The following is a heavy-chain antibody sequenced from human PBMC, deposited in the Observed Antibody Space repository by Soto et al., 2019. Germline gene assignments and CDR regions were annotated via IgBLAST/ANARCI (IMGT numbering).Heavy chain of an antibody. CDR3: ARHVFTRRLGLGAVRGVSCWWFDP. Sequence: PSQTLSLTCAVSGDSVSSNSAAWNWIRQSPSRGLEWLGRTYYRSKWYNDYAVSVKSRITINPDTSKNQFSLQLNSVTPEDTAVYYCARHVFTRRLGLGAVRGVSCWWFDPWGQGTLVTVSS. J-gene: IGHJ5*02. V-gene: IGHV6-1*01. D-gene: IGHD3-10*01. CDR2: TYYRSKWYN. CDR1: GDSVSSNSAA.